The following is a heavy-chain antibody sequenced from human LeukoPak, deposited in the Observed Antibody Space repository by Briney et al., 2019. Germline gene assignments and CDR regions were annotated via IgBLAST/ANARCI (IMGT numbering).Heavy chain of an antibody. V-gene: IGHV3-23*01. CDR1: GFTFSSYA. CDR3: AKAGIAVPATPEY. J-gene: IGHJ4*02. CDR2: ISSSGGTT. Sequence: GGSLRLSCAASGFTFSSYAMNWVRQAPGKGLEWVSVISSSGGTTYYSDSVKGRFIISRDNSKNTLYLQMNSLRAEDTAVYYCAKAGIAVPATPEYCGRGTQVTVSS. D-gene: IGHD6-19*01.